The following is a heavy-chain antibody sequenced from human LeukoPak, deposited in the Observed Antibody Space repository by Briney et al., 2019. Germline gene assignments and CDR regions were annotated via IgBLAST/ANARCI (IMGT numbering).Heavy chain of an antibody. CDR2: VSHSGNT. D-gene: IGHD5-12*01. J-gene: IGHJ4*02. CDR1: GGSVSTYY. CDR3: ARAGSGYSFDY. Sequence: SETLSLTCTVSGGSVSTYYWSWIRQPPGKELEWIGYVSHSGNTNCNPSLKSRVTMSLDTSKNHFSLRLCSVNTADTAVYYCARAGSGYSFDYWGQGSLVTVSS. V-gene: IGHV4-59*02.